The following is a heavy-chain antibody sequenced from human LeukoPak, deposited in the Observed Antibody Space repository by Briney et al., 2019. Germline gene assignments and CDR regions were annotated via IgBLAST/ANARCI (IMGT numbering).Heavy chain of an antibody. CDR2: IYSGGST. CDR3: ARLWFGEYYFDY. J-gene: IGHJ4*01. V-gene: IGHV3-53*01. D-gene: IGHD3-10*01. CDR1: GFTVSCNY. Sequence: PGGSLRLSCAASGFTVSCNYMSWVRLAPGKGLEWVSVIYSGGSTYYADSVKGRFTISRDNSKNTLYLQMNSLRAEDTAVYYCARLWFGEYYFDYWGHGALVTVSS.